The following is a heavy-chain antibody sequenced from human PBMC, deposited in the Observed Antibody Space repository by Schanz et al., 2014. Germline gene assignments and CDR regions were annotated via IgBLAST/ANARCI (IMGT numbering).Heavy chain of an antibody. CDR1: GFTFTNYA. CDR3: ARPALWFGDNCFDP. J-gene: IGHJ5*02. CDR2: IKSDGSST. Sequence: EVQLVQSGGGLVQPGGSLRLSCAASGFTFTNYAMSWVRQAPGKGLEWVSRIKSDGSSTSYADSVKGRFTISRDNAKNTLYLQMNSLRAEDTAVYYCARPALWFGDNCFDPWGKGTLVTVSS. D-gene: IGHD3-10*01. V-gene: IGHV3-74*01.